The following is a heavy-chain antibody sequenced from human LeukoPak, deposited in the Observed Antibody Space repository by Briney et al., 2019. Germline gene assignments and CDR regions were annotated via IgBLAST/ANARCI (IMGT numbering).Heavy chain of an antibody. CDR1: GYTFTSYD. CDR3: ARETGYSSSSSGY. CDR2: INPNSGGT. D-gene: IGHD6-6*01. V-gene: IGHV1-2*02. Sequence: ASVKVSCKASGYTFTSYDINWVRQAPGQGLEWMGWINPNSGGTNYAQKFQGRVTMTRDTSISTAYMELSRLRSDDTAVYYCARETGYSSSSSGYWGQGTLVTVSS. J-gene: IGHJ4*02.